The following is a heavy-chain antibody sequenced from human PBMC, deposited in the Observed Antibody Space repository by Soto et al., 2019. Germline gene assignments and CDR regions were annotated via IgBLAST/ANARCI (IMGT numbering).Heavy chain of an antibody. CDR3: AREGGFRP. CDR1: GGTSSRYT. Sequence: QVQLVQSGAEVKKPGSSVRVSCKASGGTSSRYTISWVRQAPGQGLEWMGGIIPIIGTANYAQKFQGRVSISADEFTTTVYMEMSSLRSEDTAFYYCAREGGFRPWGLGTLVTVSS. CDR2: IIPIIGTA. D-gene: IGHD1-26*01. V-gene: IGHV1-69*01. J-gene: IGHJ5*02.